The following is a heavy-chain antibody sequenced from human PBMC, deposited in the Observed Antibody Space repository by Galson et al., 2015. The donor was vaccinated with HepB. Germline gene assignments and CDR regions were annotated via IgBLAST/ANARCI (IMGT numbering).Heavy chain of an antibody. CDR1: GYTFTCYG. CDR2: RNTNSDNT. D-gene: IGHD3-3*01. J-gene: IGHJ6*03. V-gene: IGHV1-8*01. CDR3: ATKGDFWSGPPRDYYYMDV. Sequence: SVKVSCRVSGYTFTCYGIKWVRQATGQGLEWMGWRNTNSDNTGYAQKCQGRVNMTRNTSISTAYMELSSLRSEDTAVYYCATKGDFWSGPPRDYYYMDVWGKGTTVTVSS.